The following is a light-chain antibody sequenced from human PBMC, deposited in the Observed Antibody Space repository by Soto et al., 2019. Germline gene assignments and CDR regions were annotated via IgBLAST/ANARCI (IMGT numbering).Light chain of an antibody. V-gene: IGKV1-9*01. CDR1: QGISSY. CDR2: AAS. CDR3: QQANSFPLT. Sequence: DIHLTPSPSFLSASVGARVNITCRASQGISSYLAWYQQKPGKAPKLLIYAASTLQSGVPSRFSGSGSGTDFTLTISSLQPEDFATYYCQQANSFPLTFGGGSKVDIK. J-gene: IGKJ4*01.